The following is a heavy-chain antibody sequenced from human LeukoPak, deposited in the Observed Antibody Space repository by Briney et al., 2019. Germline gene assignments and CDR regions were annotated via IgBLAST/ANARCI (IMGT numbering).Heavy chain of an antibody. D-gene: IGHD2-2*01. Sequence: GASVKVSCKASGYTFTGYYMHWVRQAPGQGLEWMGWINPNSGGTNYAQKFQGRVTMTRDTSISTAYMELSRLRSDDTAVYYCAREGYCSSTSCQHAFDIWGQGTMVTVSS. CDR3: AREGYCSSTSCQHAFDI. CDR2: INPNSGGT. V-gene: IGHV1-2*02. J-gene: IGHJ3*02. CDR1: GYTFTGYY.